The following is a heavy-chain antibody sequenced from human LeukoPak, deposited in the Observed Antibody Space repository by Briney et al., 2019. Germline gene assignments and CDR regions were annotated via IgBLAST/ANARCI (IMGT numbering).Heavy chain of an antibody. V-gene: IGHV3-53*01. D-gene: IGHD3-10*01. Sequence: PGGSLRPSCAASGFSVTNSYMSWVRQAPGKGLEWVSVIYSGGRTKYADSVKGRFTISRDNSKNTLYLQMNSLRAGDTAVYYCAKDFTMIRGSELDYWGQGTLVTVSS. CDR3: AKDFTMIRGSELDY. J-gene: IGHJ4*02. CDR2: IYSGGRT. CDR1: GFSVTNSY.